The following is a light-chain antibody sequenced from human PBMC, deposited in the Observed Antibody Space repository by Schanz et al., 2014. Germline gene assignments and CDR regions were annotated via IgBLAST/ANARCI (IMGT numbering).Light chain of an antibody. V-gene: IGLV2-11*01. Sequence: QSVLTQPRSVSGSPGQSVTISCTGTSSDVGAYNYVSWYQHHPGKAPKLMIYDVTKRPSGVPDRFSGSKSGNTASLTVSGLQAEDEADYYCSSYAGSDVYYVFGTGTKLTVL. J-gene: IGLJ1*01. CDR1: SSDVGAYNY. CDR3: SSYAGSDVYYV. CDR2: DVT.